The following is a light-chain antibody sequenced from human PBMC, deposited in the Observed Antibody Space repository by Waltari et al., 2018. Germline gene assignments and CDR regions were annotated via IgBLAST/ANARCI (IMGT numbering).Light chain of an antibody. CDR2: DAS. CDR3: QQFSNFPVIA. Sequence: CRASQDISSALAWYQQKPGDPPKLLIYDASSLQTGVPSRFSGSRSGTYFTLTISSLQSEDSANYYCQQFSNFPVIAFVQGTRLEIK. V-gene: IGKV1D-13*01. J-gene: IGKJ5*01. CDR1: QDISSA.